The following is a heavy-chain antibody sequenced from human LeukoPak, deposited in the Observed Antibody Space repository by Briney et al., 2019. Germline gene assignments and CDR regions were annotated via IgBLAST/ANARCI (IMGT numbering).Heavy chain of an antibody. D-gene: IGHD2-15*01. CDR3: ARPRLEYCSGGSCFDAFDI. CDR1: GFTFSSYA. CDR2: ISGSGSTT. J-gene: IGHJ3*02. V-gene: IGHV3-23*01. Sequence: QSGGSLRLSCAASGFTFSSYAMNWVRQAPGKGLEWVSAISGSGSTTYYADSVKSRFTISRDNSKNTLFLQMNCLTAEDTAIYSCARPRLEYCSGGSCFDAFDIWGQGTMVTVSS.